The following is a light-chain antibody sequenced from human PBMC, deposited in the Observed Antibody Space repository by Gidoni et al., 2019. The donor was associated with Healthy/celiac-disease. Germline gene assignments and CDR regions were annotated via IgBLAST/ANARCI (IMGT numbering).Light chain of an antibody. CDR3: QQRSNWPPKLT. J-gene: IGKJ4*01. Sequence: EIVLTQSPSTLSLSPGERATLSCRASQSVSSYLAWYQQKPGQAPRLLIYDASNRATGIPARFSGSGSGTDFTLTISSLEPEDFAVYYCQQRSNWPPKLTFGGGTKVEIK. CDR1: QSVSSY. CDR2: DAS. V-gene: IGKV3-11*01.